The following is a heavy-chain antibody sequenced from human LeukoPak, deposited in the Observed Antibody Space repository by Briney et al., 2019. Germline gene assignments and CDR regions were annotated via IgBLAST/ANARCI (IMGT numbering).Heavy chain of an antibody. D-gene: IGHD6-19*01. V-gene: IGHV4-4*07. CDR2: IYTSGTT. CDR1: GGSINGHY. Sequence: SETLSLTCTVSGGSINGHYSSWIRQPAGKGLEWIGHIYTSGTTNYNPSLKSRVTMSVDTSKNQFSLKLSSVTAADTAVYYCAREYSSGWDYFDYWGQGTLVTVSS. CDR3: AREYSSGWDYFDY. J-gene: IGHJ4*02.